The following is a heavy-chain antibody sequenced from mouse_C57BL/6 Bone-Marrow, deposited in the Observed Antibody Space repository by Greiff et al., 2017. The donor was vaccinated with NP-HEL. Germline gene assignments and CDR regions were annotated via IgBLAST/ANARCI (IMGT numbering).Heavy chain of an antibody. J-gene: IGHJ1*03. CDR3: VRVGVTTKDWYFDV. V-gene: IGHV5-2*01. CDR1: EYEFPSHD. Sequence: EVHLVESGGGLVQPGESLKLSCESNEYEFPSHDMSWVRKTPEKRLELVAAINSDGGSTYYPDTMERRFIISRDNTKKTLYLQMSSLRSEDTALYYCVRVGVTTKDWYFDVWGTGTTVTVSS. CDR2: INSDGGST. D-gene: IGHD2-2*01.